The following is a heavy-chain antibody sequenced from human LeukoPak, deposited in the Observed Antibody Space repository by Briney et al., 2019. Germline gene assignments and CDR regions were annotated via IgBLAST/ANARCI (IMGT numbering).Heavy chain of an antibody. CDR2: INPSGGST. D-gene: IGHD6-19*01. CDR1: GYTFTSYY. J-gene: IGHJ4*02. V-gene: IGHV1-46*01. Sequence: ASVKVSCKASGYTFTSYYMHWVRQAPGQGLEWMGIINPSGGSTSYAQKFQGRVTMTRDTSTNTVYMELSSLRSEDTAVYYCARDQHDSSGWYLDDYWGQGTLVTVSS. CDR3: ARDQHDSSGWYLDDY.